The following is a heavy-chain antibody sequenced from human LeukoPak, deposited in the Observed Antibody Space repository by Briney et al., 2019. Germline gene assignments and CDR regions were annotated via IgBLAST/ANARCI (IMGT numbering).Heavy chain of an antibody. CDR1: GSTFPSYG. Sequence: ASVKVSCKASGSTFPSYGISWVRQAPGQGLEWMGWISAYNGNTNYAQKLQGRVTTTTDTSTSTAYMELRSLRSDDTAVYYCARADEITSGATGGAFDIWGQGTMVTVSS. CDR3: ARADEITSGATGGAFDI. V-gene: IGHV1-18*01. J-gene: IGHJ3*02. D-gene: IGHD1-26*01. CDR2: ISAYNGNT.